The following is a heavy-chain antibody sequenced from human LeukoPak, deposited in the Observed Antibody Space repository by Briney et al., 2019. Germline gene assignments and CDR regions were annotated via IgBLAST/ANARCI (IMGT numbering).Heavy chain of an antibody. D-gene: IGHD3-9*01. Sequence: PSETLSLTCGVFGVSINDYYWSWIRQSPGKGLEWIGEISHTEGTRYNPSLESRVTMSVGTSENQLSLKLIFVTAADTAVYYCARIRCGHSGSVCYNNWGLGTLVTVSS. J-gene: IGHJ1*01. CDR3: ARIRCGHSGSVCYNN. CDR1: GVSINDYY. CDR2: ISHTEGT. V-gene: IGHV4-34*01.